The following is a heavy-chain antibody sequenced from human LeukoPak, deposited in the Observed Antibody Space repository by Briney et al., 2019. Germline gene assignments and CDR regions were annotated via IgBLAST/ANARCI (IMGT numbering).Heavy chain of an antibody. CDR3: ARDAIAAAGAGA. D-gene: IGHD6-13*01. Sequence: ASVKVSCKASGYTFTDYSMHWVRQAPGQGLEWMGWINPNSGDTDYAQKFQGRVTMTRDTSISTAYLEVSRLTSGDTAVYFCARDAIAAAGAGAWGQGTLVTVPS. CDR1: GYTFTDYS. CDR2: INPNSGDT. V-gene: IGHV1-2*02. J-gene: IGHJ4*02.